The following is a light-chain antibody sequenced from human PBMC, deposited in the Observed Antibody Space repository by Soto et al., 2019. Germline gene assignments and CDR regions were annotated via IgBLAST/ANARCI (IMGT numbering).Light chain of an antibody. V-gene: IGLV1-44*01. CDR2: GHN. CDR1: SSNIGRNT. Sequence: QSVLTQPPSASGTPGQRVTISCSGSSSNIGRNTVNWYQQFPGTAPKLLIYGHNQRPSGVPDRFYGSKSGTSASLAISGLQSEDEADYYCAAWDDSLSGPVFGGGTKLTVL. CDR3: AAWDDSLSGPV. J-gene: IGLJ3*02.